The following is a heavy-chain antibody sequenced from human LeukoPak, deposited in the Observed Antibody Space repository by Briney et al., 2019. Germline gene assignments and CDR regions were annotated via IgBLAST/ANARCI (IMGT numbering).Heavy chain of an antibody. CDR3: ARHPTRRDVYDHLDY. Sequence: KPSETLSLTCTVSGASISSGHYHWAWMRQPPGKGPEGIVSMFYSGSTYYNPCLKSRITISIDTSKNPCSLTVTSMTAADTAVYYCARHPTRRDVYDHLDYWGQGTLVTVSS. CDR2: MFYSGST. D-gene: IGHD5/OR15-5a*01. V-gene: IGHV4-39*01. J-gene: IGHJ4*02. CDR1: GASISSGHYH.